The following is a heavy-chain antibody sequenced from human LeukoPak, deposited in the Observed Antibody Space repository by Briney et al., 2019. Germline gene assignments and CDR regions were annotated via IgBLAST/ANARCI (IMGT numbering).Heavy chain of an antibody. Sequence: SETLSLTCTVSGGSISSGEYYWSWIRQPPGKGREWIGYIHYSGSTYYNPSLKSRVTISIDTSKNQFSLQLYSVTAADTAVYYCARDRRLGDSRFDYWGQGTLVTVSS. V-gene: IGHV4-30-4*01. D-gene: IGHD3-22*01. CDR3: ARDRRLGDSRFDY. J-gene: IGHJ4*02. CDR1: GGSISSGEYY. CDR2: IHYSGST.